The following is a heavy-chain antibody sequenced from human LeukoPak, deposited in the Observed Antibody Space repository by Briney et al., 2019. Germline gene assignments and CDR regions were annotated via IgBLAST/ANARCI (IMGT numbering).Heavy chain of an antibody. V-gene: IGHV1-18*01. CDR3: ARTYNIVGTTTRGNDY. J-gene: IGHJ4*02. CDR2: INPYNGNT. Sequence: ASVKVSCKASGYTFTSYGISWVRQAAGQGLEWMGWINPYNGNTNYAQNFQGRVTMTTDTSTSTAYMELRSLRSDDTAVYYCARTYNIVGTTTRGNDYWGQGTLVTVSS. D-gene: IGHD1-26*01. CDR1: GYTFTSYG.